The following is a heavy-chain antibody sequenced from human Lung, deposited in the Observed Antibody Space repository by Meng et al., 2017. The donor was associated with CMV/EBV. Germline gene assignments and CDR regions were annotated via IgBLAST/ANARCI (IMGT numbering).Heavy chain of an antibody. V-gene: IGHV4-4*02. D-gene: IGHD1-26*01. CDR3: ARGKQDAWELLAY. CDR1: GVSISSNIR. Sequence: QVRLQESGPGLVKPSGTLSLTCGVSGVSISSNIRWAWVRQPPEKGLEWIGDIDDSGSTNYNPSLNNRISISLDKSKNHFSLKVNSVTAADTAVYYCARGKQDAWELLAYWGQGALVTVSS. J-gene: IGHJ4*02. CDR2: IDDSGST.